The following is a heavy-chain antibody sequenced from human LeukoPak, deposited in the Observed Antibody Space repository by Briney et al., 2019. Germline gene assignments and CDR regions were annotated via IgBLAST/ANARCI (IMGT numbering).Heavy chain of an antibody. Sequence: PSETLSLTCTVAGGSISSYYWSWIRQPPGKGLEWIAYISDIGSINYNPSLKSRVTISLETSKNQFSLKLSSVTAADTAVYYCAGHHPRNTVDFWGQGTLVTVSS. CDR1: GGSISSYY. CDR2: ISDIGSI. V-gene: IGHV4-59*08. J-gene: IGHJ4*02. CDR3: AGHHPRNTVDF. D-gene: IGHD2/OR15-2a*01.